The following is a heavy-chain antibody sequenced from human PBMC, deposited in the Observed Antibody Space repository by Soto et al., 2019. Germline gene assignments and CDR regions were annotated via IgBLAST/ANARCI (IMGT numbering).Heavy chain of an antibody. J-gene: IGHJ6*02. CDR1: GYTFTGYY. Sequence: QVQLVESGAAVKKPGASVKVSCKASGYTFTGYYMHWVRQAPGQGLEWMGWINPNGGGTNYGQKFQGWVTMTRETSIRTAYTELGRLRSNDTAVYYCARGKDNEDTAMVRASWFDYYDGMDVWGQGTTVTVSS. V-gene: IGHV1-2*04. D-gene: IGHD5-18*01. CDR2: INPNGGGT. CDR3: ARGKDNEDTAMVRASWFDYYDGMDV.